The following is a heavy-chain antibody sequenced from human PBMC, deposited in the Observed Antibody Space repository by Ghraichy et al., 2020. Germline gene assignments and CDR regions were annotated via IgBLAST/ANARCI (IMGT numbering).Heavy chain of an antibody. CDR3: AKNVRTYYYDSNRCFDL. D-gene: IGHD3-22*01. J-gene: IGHJ2*01. V-gene: IGHV3-23*01. CDR2: IVGSGGST. CDR1: GFTFSSYA. Sequence: GGSLRLSCVASGFTFSSYAMSWVRQAPGKGLEWVSAIVGSGGSTYYADSVKGRFTISRDNSKNTLYLQMNNLRAEDTAVYYCAKNVRTYYYDSNRCFDLWGRGTLVTVSS.